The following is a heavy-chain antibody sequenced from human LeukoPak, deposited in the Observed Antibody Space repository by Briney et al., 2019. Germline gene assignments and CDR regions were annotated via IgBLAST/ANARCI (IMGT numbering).Heavy chain of an antibody. Sequence: PGGSLRLSCAASGFTFDDYAMHWVRQAPGKGLEWVSGISWNSGSIGYADSVKGRFTISRDNSKNALYLQMNSLRAEDTAVYYCAKLDTAMVLFDYWGQGTLVTVSS. CDR2: ISWNSGSI. CDR3: AKLDTAMVLFDY. V-gene: IGHV3-9*01. D-gene: IGHD5-18*01. J-gene: IGHJ4*02. CDR1: GFTFDDYA.